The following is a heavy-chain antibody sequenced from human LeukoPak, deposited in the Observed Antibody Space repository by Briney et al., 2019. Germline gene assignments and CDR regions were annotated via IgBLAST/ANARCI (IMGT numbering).Heavy chain of an antibody. CDR1: GFSVSNYY. CDR3: AKAKSMYSSSWYDY. D-gene: IGHD6-13*01. J-gene: IGHJ4*02. V-gene: IGHV3-23*01. Sequence: GGSLRLSRAGSGFSVSNYYMSWVRQAPGKGLEWVSAISGSGGSTYYADSVKGRFTISRDNSKNTLYLQMNSLRAEDTAVYYCAKAKSMYSSSWYDYWGQGTLVTVSS. CDR2: ISGSGGST.